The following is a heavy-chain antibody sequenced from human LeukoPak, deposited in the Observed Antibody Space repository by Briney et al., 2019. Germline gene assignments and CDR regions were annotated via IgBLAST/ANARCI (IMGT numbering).Heavy chain of an antibody. V-gene: IGHV4-34*01. J-gene: IGHJ6*02. CDR3: ARSPPLEWLLFDYYYYGMDV. Sequence: SETLSLTCAVYGGSFSGYYWSWIRQPPGKGLEWIGEINHSGSTNYNPSLKSRVTISVDTSKNQSSLKLSSVTAADTAVYYCARSPPLEWLLFDYYYYGMDVWGQGTTVTVSS. D-gene: IGHD3-3*01. CDR2: INHSGST. CDR1: GGSFSGYY.